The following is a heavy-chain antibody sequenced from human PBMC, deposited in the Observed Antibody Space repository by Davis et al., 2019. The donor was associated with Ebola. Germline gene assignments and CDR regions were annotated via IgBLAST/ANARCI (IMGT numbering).Heavy chain of an antibody. CDR1: GYTFTGYY. V-gene: IGHV1-2*02. D-gene: IGHD3-10*01. CDR3: ARFGELLNRRYYYYGMDV. CDR2: INPNSGGT. Sequence: ASVKVSCKASGYTFTGYYMHWVRQAPGQGLEWMGWINPNSGGTNYAQKLQGRVTMTTDTSTSTAYMELRSLRSDDTAVYYCARFGELLNRRYYYYGMDVWGQGTTVTVSS. J-gene: IGHJ6*02.